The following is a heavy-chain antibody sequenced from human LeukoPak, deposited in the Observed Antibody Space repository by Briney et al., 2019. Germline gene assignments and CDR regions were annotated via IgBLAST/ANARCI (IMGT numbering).Heavy chain of an antibody. CDR1: GGSISSYY. Sequence: SETLALTCSVSGGSISSYYGSGIRQPPGKGLEWIGYIYTSGSTNYNPSLKSRVTISVDTSKNQFSLKLSSVTAADTAVYYCAGHVDYYMDVWGKGTTVTVSS. CDR3: AGHVDYYMDV. J-gene: IGHJ6*03. CDR2: IYTSGST. V-gene: IGHV4-4*09.